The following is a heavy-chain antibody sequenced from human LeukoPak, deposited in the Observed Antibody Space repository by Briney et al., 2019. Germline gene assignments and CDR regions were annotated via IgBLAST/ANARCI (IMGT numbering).Heavy chain of an antibody. D-gene: IGHD1-20*01. CDR1: GGSISSYY. J-gene: IGHJ4*02. V-gene: IGHV4-59*01. Sequence: SETLSLTCTVSGGSISSYYWSWIRQPPGKGLEWIGYIYYSGSTNYNPSLKSRVTISVDTSKNQFSLKLSSVTAADTAVYYCARGSRITGTTGGNFDYWGQGTLVTVSS. CDR3: ARGSRITGTTGGNFDY. CDR2: IYYSGST.